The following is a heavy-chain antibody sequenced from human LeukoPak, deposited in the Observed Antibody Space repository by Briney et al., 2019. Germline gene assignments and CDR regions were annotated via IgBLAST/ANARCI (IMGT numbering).Heavy chain of an antibody. Sequence: SVKVSCKASGGTFSRYTITWVRQAPGQGLEWMGGIIPISGTANYAQKFQGRVTITADKSTSTAYMELSSLRSEDTAVYYCARDQTYYYYYMDVWGKGTTVTVSS. V-gene: IGHV1-69*06. CDR1: GGTFSRYT. CDR3: ARDQTYYYYYMDV. J-gene: IGHJ6*03. CDR2: IIPISGTA.